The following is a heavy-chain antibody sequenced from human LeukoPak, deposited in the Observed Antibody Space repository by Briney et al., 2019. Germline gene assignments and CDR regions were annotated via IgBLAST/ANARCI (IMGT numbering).Heavy chain of an antibody. V-gene: IGHV3-23*01. CDR1: GFTFDNYA. CDR3: TRRPTNNYYYMDV. J-gene: IGHJ6*03. CDR2: ISGSGGST. D-gene: IGHD2-2*01. Sequence: GGSLSLSCAASGFTFDNYAMTWVRQAPGKGLEWIATISGSGGSTYYADSVKGRVTIFRDNAKNSLYLQMNSLRAEDTALYYCTRRPTNNYYYMDVWGRGTTVTVSS.